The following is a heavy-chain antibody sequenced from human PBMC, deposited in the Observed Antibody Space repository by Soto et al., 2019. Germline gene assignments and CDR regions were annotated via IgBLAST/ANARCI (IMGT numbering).Heavy chain of an antibody. J-gene: IGHJ4*02. V-gene: IGHV1-3*01. CDR1: GYTFTSYA. CDR3: ARVRVGLNYYGSGSLPGY. D-gene: IGHD3-10*01. Sequence: KVSCKASGYTFTSYAMHWVRQAPGQRLEWMGWINAGNGNTKYSQKFQGRVTITRDTSASTAYMELSSLRSEDTAVYYCARVRVGLNYYGSGSLPGYWGQGPLDTVSS. CDR2: INAGNGNT.